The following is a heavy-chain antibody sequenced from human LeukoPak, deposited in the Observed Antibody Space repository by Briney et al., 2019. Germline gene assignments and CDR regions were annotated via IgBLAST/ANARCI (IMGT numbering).Heavy chain of an antibody. CDR2: IYYSGST. V-gene: IGHV4-39*01. Sequence: SETLSLTCTVSNGSINSGSYYWGWIRQPPGKGLEWIGSIYYSGSTYYNPSLKSRVTISVDTSKDQFSLKLSSVTAADTAVYYCAGRTYGGNRRSPSFDPWGQGTLVTVSS. J-gene: IGHJ5*02. CDR3: AGRTYGGNRRSPSFDP. D-gene: IGHD4-23*01. CDR1: NGSINSGSYY.